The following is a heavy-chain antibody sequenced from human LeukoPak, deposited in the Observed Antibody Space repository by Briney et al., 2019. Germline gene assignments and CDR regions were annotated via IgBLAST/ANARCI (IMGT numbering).Heavy chain of an antibody. CDR2: IWYDGSNK. D-gene: IGHD6-13*01. Sequence: GRSLRLSCAASGFTFSSFGMHWVRQAPGKGLEWVAVIWYDGSNKYYADSVKGRFTISRDNSKNTLYLPMNSLRAEDTAVYYCARDPGYSSSWYEIHYYMDVWGKGTTVTVSS. CDR1: GFTFSSFG. J-gene: IGHJ6*03. CDR3: ARDPGYSSSWYEIHYYMDV. V-gene: IGHV3-33*01.